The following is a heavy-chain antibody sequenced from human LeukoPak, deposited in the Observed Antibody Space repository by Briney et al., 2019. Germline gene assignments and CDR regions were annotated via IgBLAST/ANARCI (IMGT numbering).Heavy chain of an antibody. V-gene: IGHV4-34*01. Sequence: SDSLSLACSVDGASFSSYYWGSIRHPPRKWMGWIGEIRQRGSTNYNPSRKSRVTISVDTSKNQFSRKFSSVAAAAQAVTYVARVETYGAVGYWGEGTLDTVS. J-gene: IGHJ4*02. CDR2: IRQRGST. D-gene: IGHD1-1*01. CDR3: ARVETYGAVGY. CDR1: GASFSSYY.